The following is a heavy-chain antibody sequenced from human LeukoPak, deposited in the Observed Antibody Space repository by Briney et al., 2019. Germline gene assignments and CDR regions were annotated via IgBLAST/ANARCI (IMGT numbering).Heavy chain of an antibody. CDR2: IRSKGYGGTT. V-gene: IGHV3-49*04. J-gene: IGHJ4*02. Sequence: GGSLRLSCTASGFSFGDYAMSWVRQAPGKGLEWVGFIRSKGYGGTTEYAASVKGRFTISRDYSKSIAYPQLNSLKTEDTAVYYCTRAGGTVELYWGQGTLVTVSS. D-gene: IGHD1-7*01. CDR3: TRAGGTVELY. CDR1: GFSFGDYA.